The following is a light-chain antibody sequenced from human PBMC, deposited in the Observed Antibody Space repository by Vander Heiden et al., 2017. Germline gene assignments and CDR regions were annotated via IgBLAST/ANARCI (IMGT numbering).Light chain of an antibody. CDR3: QQDDNTPWT. CDR1: QSVSSY. Sequence: IVLSPPPAPLSGSPGERATISCRASQSVSSYLPWYQQKPGQAPRLLIYGASTRATGIPSRFSGSGSGTEFTLTISSLQSEDFAIYYCQQDDNTPWTFGQGTKVEIK. J-gene: IGKJ1*01. V-gene: IGKV3-15*01. CDR2: GAS.